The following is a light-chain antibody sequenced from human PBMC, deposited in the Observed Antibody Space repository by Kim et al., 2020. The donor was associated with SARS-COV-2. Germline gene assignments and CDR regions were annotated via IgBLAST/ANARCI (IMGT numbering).Light chain of an antibody. V-gene: IGKV1-39*01. CDR3: QQSHSTPLLT. J-gene: IGKJ4*01. CDR1: QSISTY. CDR2: AAS. Sequence: DIQMTQSPSSLAASVGDRVTIACRASQSISTYLNWYQQKPGKAPKLLIYAASTLQSGVPSRFSGSGSGTDFTLTISSLQPEDFATYYCQQSHSTPLLTFGGGTTADIK.